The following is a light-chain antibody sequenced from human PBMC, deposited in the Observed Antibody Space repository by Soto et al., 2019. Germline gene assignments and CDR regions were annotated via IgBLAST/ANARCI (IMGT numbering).Light chain of an antibody. CDR2: STS. Sequence: DIQMAQSPSSLSASVGDRVTITCRASQPITKYLNWYRHKPGQAPKLLIHSTSTLESGVSSRFSGSGSGTDFSLTVSSLQPEDFATFYCQQSHRLPWTFGQGTRV. CDR1: QPITKY. CDR3: QQSHRLPWT. V-gene: IGKV1-39*01. J-gene: IGKJ1*01.